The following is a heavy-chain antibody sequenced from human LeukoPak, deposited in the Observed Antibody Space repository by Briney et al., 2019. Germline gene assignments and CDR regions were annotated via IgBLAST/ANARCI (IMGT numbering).Heavy chain of an antibody. J-gene: IGHJ4*02. Sequence: PSETLSLTCTVSGASISRYYWSWIRQPPGKGLEWIGYIYYTGNTNYNPSLKSRLTMSVDTSKNQFSLRLSSVTAADTAVYHCAGPTGTFDYWGQGTLVTASS. V-gene: IGHV4-59*08. CDR2: IYYTGNT. CDR1: GASISRYY. CDR3: AGPTGTFDY. D-gene: IGHD1/OR15-1a*01.